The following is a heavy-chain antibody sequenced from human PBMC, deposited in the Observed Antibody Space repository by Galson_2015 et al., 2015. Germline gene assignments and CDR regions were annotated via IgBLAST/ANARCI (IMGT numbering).Heavy chain of an antibody. CDR3: ARAPPAMVQGVINDY. Sequence: SLRLSCAASGFTFSDYYMSWIRQAPGKGLEWVSYISSSSSYTNYADSVKGRSTISRDNAKNSLYLQMNSLRAEDTAVYYCARAPPAMVQGVINDYWGQGTLVTVSS. D-gene: IGHD3-10*01. J-gene: IGHJ4*02. CDR1: GFTFSDYY. CDR2: ISSSSSYT. V-gene: IGHV3-11*05.